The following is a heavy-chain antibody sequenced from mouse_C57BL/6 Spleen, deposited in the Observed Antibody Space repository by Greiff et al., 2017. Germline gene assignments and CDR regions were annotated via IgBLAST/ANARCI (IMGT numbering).Heavy chain of an antibody. CDR1: GFTFTDYY. V-gene: IGHV7-3*01. J-gene: IGHJ3*01. CDR3: ARSIYDGYCVEAY. Sequence: EVKLQESGGGLVQPGGSLSLSCAASGFTFTDYYMSWVRQPPGKALEWLGFIRNKANGYTTEYSASVKGRFTISRDNSQSILYRQMNALRAEDSATYYCARSIYDGYCVEAYRGQGTLVNVSA. D-gene: IGHD2-3*01. CDR2: IRNKANGYTT.